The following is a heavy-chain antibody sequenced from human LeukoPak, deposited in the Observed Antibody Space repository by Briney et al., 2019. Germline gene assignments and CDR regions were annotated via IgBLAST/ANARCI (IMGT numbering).Heavy chain of an antibody. D-gene: IGHD3-22*01. CDR2: INHSGST. Sequence: SETLSLTCAVYGGSFSGYHWSWIRQPPGKGLEWIGEINHSGSTNYNPSLKSRVTISVDTSKNQFSLKLSSVTAADTAVYYRARGRPGWLLRCFSDYWGQGTLVTVSS. CDR3: ARGRPGWLLRCFSDY. J-gene: IGHJ4*02. CDR1: GGSFSGYH. V-gene: IGHV4-34*01.